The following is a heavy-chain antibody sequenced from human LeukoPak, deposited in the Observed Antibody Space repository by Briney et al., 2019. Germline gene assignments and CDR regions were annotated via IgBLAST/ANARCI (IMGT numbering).Heavy chain of an antibody. CDR2: ISWNSGSI. D-gene: IGHD3-3*01. CDR1: GFAFDDYA. J-gene: IGHJ4*01. CDR3: AKDFVRRGNDFWSGYYRGPHFFDY. V-gene: IGHV3-9*01. Sequence: QSGRSLRLSCAASGFAFDDYAMHGVRQAPGKGLEWVSGISWNSGSIGYADSVKGRFTISRDNAKNSLYLQMNSLRAEDTALYYCAKDFVRRGNDFWSGYYRGPHFFDYWGQGTLVTVSS.